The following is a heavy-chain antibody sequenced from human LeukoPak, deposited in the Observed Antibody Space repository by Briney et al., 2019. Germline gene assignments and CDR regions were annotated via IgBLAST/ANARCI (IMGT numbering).Heavy chain of an antibody. CDR2: IIPILGIA. J-gene: IGHJ4*02. CDR1: GGTFSSYA. D-gene: IGHD2-15*01. Sequence: GSSVKVSCKASGGTFSSYAISWVRQAPGQGLEWMGRIIPILGIANYAQKFQGRVTITADKSTSTAYMELSSLRSEDTAVYYCARSEDCSGGSCYSKALIDYWGQGTLVTVSS. CDR3: ARSEDCSGGSCYSKALIDY. V-gene: IGHV1-69*04.